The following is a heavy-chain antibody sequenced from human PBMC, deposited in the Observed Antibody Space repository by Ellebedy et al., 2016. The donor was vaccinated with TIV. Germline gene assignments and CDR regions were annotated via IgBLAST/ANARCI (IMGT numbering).Heavy chain of an antibody. V-gene: IGHV3-7*01. J-gene: IGHJ6*02. D-gene: IGHD6-19*01. CDR2: IKQDGSEK. Sequence: GGSLRLXXAASGFTFSSYSMNWVRQAPGKGLEWVANIKQDGSEKYYVDSVKGRFTISRDNAKNSLYLQMNSLRAEDTAVYYCARDDRSSGWYGDYYYYGMDVWGQGTTVTVSS. CDR3: ARDDRSSGWYGDYYYYGMDV. CDR1: GFTFSSYS.